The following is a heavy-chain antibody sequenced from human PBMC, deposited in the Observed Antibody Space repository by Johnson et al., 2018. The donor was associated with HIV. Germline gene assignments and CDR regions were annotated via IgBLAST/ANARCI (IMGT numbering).Heavy chain of an antibody. CDR2: ITSTGITV. CDR3: ARAPEVRGVDAFDV. CDR1: GFTFSDYY. Sequence: VQLVESGGGLVQPGGSLRLSCAASGFTFSDYYMSWIRQAPGKGLEWVSYITSTGITVYYTDSVKGRFTISRDNAKNSLSLQMNSLRAEDTAVYYCARAPEVRGVDAFDVWGQGTVVTVSS. D-gene: IGHD3-10*01. V-gene: IGHV3-11*04. J-gene: IGHJ3*01.